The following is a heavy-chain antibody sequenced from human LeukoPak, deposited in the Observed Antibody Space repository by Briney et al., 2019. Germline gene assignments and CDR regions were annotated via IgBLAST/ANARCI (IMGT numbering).Heavy chain of an antibody. CDR2: ISSDGSST. CDR3: ARDHWWLVYHWFAP. CDR1: GFTFSSYW. J-gene: IGHJ5*02. V-gene: IGHV3-74*01. Sequence: GGSLRLSCAASGFTFSSYWMHWVRQAPGKGLVWVSRISSDGSSTNYADSVKGRFTISRDNAKNTLYLQMNSLRAEDTAVYYCARDHWWLVYHWFAPWGQGTLVTVPS. D-gene: IGHD6-19*01.